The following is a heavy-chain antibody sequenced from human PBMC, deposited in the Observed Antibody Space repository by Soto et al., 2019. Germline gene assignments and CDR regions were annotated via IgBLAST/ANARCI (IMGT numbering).Heavy chain of an antibody. Sequence: QVQLVQSGAEVKKPGASVKVCCKASGYTFTSYAMHWVRQAPGQRLEWMGWINAGNGNTRYSQKFQGRVTITRDTSASTAYMELSSRRSEDTAVYYCARGGILRFLEWPSGDYWGQGTLVTVSS. CDR3: ARGGILRFLEWPSGDY. D-gene: IGHD3-3*01. CDR1: GYTFTSYA. J-gene: IGHJ4*02. CDR2: INAGNGNT. V-gene: IGHV1-3*01.